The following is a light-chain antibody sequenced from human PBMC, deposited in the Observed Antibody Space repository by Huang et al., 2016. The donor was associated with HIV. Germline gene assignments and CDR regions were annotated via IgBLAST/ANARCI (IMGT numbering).Light chain of an antibody. CDR2: DTS. V-gene: IGKV3-11*01. J-gene: IGKJ2*01. CDR1: QSVNNY. Sequence: EIVLTQSPATLSLSPGERATLSCRASQSVNNYLAWYQHKSGQAPRLVIYDTSKRASGIPTRFSGSGSGTDFTLSINSLEPEDFAVYYCQQRSSWPPSFGRGTKVEI. CDR3: QQRSSWPPS.